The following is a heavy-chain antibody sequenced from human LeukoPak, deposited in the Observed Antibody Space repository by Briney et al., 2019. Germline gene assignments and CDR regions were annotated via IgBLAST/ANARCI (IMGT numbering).Heavy chain of an antibody. CDR1: GGSISSDIYY. CDR3: ARDSSGWYHWFDP. CDR2: TYTRGST. V-gene: IGHV4-61*02. Sequence: SQTLSLTCTVSGGSISSDIYYWSWIRQPAGNTLEWIGRTYTRGSTNYNPSLKSRVTISLDTSKNQFSLKLSSVTAADTAVYYCARDSSGWYHWFDPWGQGTLVTVSS. J-gene: IGHJ5*02. D-gene: IGHD6-19*01.